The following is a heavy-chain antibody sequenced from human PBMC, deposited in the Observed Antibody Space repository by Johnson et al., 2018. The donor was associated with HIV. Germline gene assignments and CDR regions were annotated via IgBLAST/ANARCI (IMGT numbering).Heavy chain of an antibody. Sequence: MQLVESGGGLVQPGGSLRLSCGASGFTFSNYWMQWVRQAPGKGLVWVSRINGDGSRSTYADSVKGRFTIARDNAKNTLYLEMKSLRSEDTAVYYCARTSCSGASCLGYDPFDVWGQGTMVTVSS. CDR2: INGDGSRS. CDR1: GFTFSNYW. V-gene: IGHV3-74*02. CDR3: ARTSCSGASCLGYDPFDV. D-gene: IGHD2-15*01. J-gene: IGHJ3*01.